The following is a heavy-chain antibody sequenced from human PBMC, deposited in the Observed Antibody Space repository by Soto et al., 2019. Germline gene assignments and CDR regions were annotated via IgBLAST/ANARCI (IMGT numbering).Heavy chain of an antibody. D-gene: IGHD1-7*01. CDR2: ISDRGTT. CDR3: ARRPELSNMWPSQSNWFDP. CDR1: GGSISSGGYS. J-gene: IGHJ5*02. Sequence: PSETLSLTCAVSGGSISSGGYSWSWIRQPPGKGLEWIGYISDRGTTTYNPSLRSRVTISVDTSKSQFSLRLRSVTAADTAVYYCARRPELSNMWPSQSNWFDPWGRGTLVTVSS. V-gene: IGHV4-30-2*01.